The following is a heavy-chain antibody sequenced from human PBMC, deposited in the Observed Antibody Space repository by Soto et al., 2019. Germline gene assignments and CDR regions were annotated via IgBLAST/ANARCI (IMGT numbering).Heavy chain of an antibody. CDR2: INAGNGNT. D-gene: IGHD3-22*01. CDR3: ARGDYYDVHDY. Sequence: QVQLVQSGAEVKKPGASVKVSCKASGYTFTSYAMHWGRQAPGQSLEWMGWINAGNGNTKYSQKFQGRVTITRDTSASTAYMELSSLRSEDTAVYYCARGDYYDVHDYWGQGTLVTVSS. V-gene: IGHV1-3*01. CDR1: GYTFTSYA. J-gene: IGHJ4*02.